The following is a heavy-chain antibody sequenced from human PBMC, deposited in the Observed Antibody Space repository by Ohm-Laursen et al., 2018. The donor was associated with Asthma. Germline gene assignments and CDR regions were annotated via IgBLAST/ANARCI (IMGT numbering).Heavy chain of an antibody. Sequence: GSLRLSCSASGFTFSDYFMHWVRQGPGEGLVWISHIFPDGRRTNYADSVKGRFTISRDDAKNTLYLQMNSLRADDTAVYYRARGNLEGLQWGQGTLVTVSS. CDR1: GFTFSDYF. CDR3: ARGNLEGLQ. V-gene: IGHV3-74*01. CDR2: IFPDGRRT. J-gene: IGHJ4*02. D-gene: IGHD5-24*01.